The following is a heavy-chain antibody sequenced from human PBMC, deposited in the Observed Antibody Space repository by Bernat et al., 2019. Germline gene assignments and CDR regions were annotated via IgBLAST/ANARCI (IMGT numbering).Heavy chain of an antibody. CDR1: GFTFSSHW. V-gene: IGHV3-74*01. D-gene: IGHD3-22*01. J-gene: IGHJ4*02. CDR2: INGDGSVT. Sequence: EVQLVESGGGLAQPGGSLRLSCAASGFTFSSHWMHWVRQAPGKGPVWVSHINGDGSVTSYADSVKGRFAISRDNAKNTLYLQMNSLRAEDTAVYYCTRVGYYDSGWGQGALVTVSS. CDR3: TRVGYYDSG.